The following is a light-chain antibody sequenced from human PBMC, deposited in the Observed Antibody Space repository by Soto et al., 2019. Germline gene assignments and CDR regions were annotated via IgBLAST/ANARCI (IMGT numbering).Light chain of an antibody. CDR1: QSVSSSY. J-gene: IGKJ2*01. CDR2: GAS. Sequence: EIVLTQSPGTLSLSPGERATLSCRASQSVSSSYLAWYQQKPGQAPRLLIYGASSRATGILDRFSGSGSGTDFTLTISRLEPEDFAVYYCQQYGSSPYTFGQGTKLEIK. V-gene: IGKV3-20*01. CDR3: QQYGSSPYT.